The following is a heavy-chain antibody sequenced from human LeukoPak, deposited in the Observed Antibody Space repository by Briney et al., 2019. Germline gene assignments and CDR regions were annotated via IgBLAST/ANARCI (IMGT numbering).Heavy chain of an antibody. CDR1: GFTFSSYS. V-gene: IGHV3-21*01. CDR2: ISSSGSYI. Sequence: GGALRLSCAAPGFTFSSYSMNWGRQAPGEGLGWGPFISSSGSYIYYADSVKGRFTISRDNAKNSLYLQMNSLRAEDTAVYYCARSVPGAGTLRYFDWLFAYWGQGTLVTVSS. J-gene: IGHJ4*02. CDR3: ARSVPGAGTLRYFDWLFAY. D-gene: IGHD3-9*01.